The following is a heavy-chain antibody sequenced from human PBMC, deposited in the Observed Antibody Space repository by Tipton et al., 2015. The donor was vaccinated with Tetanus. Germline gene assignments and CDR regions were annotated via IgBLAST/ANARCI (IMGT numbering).Heavy chain of an antibody. D-gene: IGHD2-15*01. V-gene: IGHV4-59*01. Sequence: TLSLTCTVSGGSISSYYWSWIRQPPGKGLEWIGYIYYGGSTNYNPSLKSRVTISVDTSKNQFSLKLSSVTAADTAVYYCARGGLGEVGYWGQGTLVTVSS. CDR2: IYYGGST. CDR1: GGSISSYY. J-gene: IGHJ4*02. CDR3: ARGGLGEVGY.